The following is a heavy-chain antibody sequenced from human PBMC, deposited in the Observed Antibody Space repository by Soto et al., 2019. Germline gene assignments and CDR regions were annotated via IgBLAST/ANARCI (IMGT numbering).Heavy chain of an antibody. V-gene: IGHV3-23*01. CDR3: AKDGSDYDFWSGYPGPFDP. CDR2: ISGSGGST. Sequence: LRLSCAASGFTVSNSYMSWVRQAPGKGLEWVSAISGSGGSTYYADSVKGRFTISRDNSKNTLYLQMNSLRAEDTAVYYCAKDGSDYDFWSGYPGPFDPWGQGTLVTVSS. J-gene: IGHJ5*02. CDR1: GFTVSNSY. D-gene: IGHD3-3*01.